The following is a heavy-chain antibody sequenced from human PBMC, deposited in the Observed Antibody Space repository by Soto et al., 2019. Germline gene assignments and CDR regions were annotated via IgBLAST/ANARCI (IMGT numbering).Heavy chain of an antibody. CDR2: ISFDGRYK. Sequence: GGSLRLSCVASEFNLSDFAMHWVRQAPGKGLEWVAVISFDGRYKFVADSVKGRFTISRDISKNTLCLQMNSLRAEDTAVYYCAKDMNYQDDSGYYNDAFDIWGQGTMVTVSS. D-gene: IGHD3-22*01. V-gene: IGHV3-30*04. J-gene: IGHJ3*02. CDR1: EFNLSDFA. CDR3: AKDMNYQDDSGYYNDAFDI.